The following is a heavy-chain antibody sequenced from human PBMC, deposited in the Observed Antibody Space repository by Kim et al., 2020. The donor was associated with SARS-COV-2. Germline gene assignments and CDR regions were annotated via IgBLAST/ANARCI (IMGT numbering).Heavy chain of an antibody. V-gene: IGHV4-59*01. CDR2: LNHRGST. CDR1: GGSINSNY. J-gene: IGHJ5*01. CDR3: ARDVGDPRFGGFACFDS. Sequence: SETLSLTCSVFGGSINSNYWSWIRRPPGRGLDGLGSLNHRGSTNYNPALKGRLTIPIDTAKTHFSLSLNSLAAAATPVFYCARDVGDPRFGGFACFDSWG. D-gene: IGHD3-16*01.